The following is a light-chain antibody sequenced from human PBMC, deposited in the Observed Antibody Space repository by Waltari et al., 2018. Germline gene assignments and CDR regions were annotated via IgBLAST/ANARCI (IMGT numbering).Light chain of an antibody. J-gene: IGLJ3*02. Sequence: QSVLTQPPSASGTPGQRVTISCSGSSSNIGTNYVYWYQQVPGTAPKLRMYRSNQRPSGVADRFSVSKSGTSASLAISGLRSEDEADFYCAAWDDSLSGPGVFGGGTKLTVL. CDR1: SSNIGTNY. V-gene: IGLV1-47*01. CDR2: RSN. CDR3: AAWDDSLSGPGV.